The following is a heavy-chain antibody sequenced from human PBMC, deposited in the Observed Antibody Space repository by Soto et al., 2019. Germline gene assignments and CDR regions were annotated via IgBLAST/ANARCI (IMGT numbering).Heavy chain of an antibody. Sequence: QVQLVESGGGVVQPGRSLRVSCVASGFTFSAFGLHWVRQAPGKGLDWVAVISYDGSHSYYADSVKGRFTISRDNSKNTLYLQMSRLRAEDTAFYYCTAVNYYGDRGGGGYWGQGTQVTVSS. V-gene: IGHV3-30*03. D-gene: IGHD3-10*01. CDR1: GFTFSAFG. CDR3: TAVNYYGDRGGGGY. CDR2: ISYDGSHS. J-gene: IGHJ4*02.